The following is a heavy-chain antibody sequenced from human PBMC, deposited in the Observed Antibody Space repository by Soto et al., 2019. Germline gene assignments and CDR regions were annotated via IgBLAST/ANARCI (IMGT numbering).Heavy chain of an antibody. D-gene: IGHD1-1*01. CDR3: APGGSLAGGYY. CDR1: GFSLSTSGVG. V-gene: IGHV2-5*02. Sequence: QITLKESGPTLVKPTQTLTLTCTFSGFSLSTSGVGVGWIRQPPGKALEWLALIYWDDDKRYSPSLKSRLTIPKDTSKNQVVLKMTNRDPVDTAKYYCAPGGSLAGGYYGGQGTLVTVSS. CDR2: IYWDDDK. J-gene: IGHJ4*02.